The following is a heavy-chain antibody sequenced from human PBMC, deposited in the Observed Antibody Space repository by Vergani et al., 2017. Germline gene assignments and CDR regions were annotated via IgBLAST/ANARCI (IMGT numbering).Heavy chain of an antibody. V-gene: IGHV3-21*01. Sequence: VQLVESGGGVVQPGRSLRLSCAASGFTFSSYSMNWVRQAPGKGLEWVSSISSSSSYIYYADSVKGRFTISRDNAKNSLYLQMNRLRAEDTAVYYCARDMGWLGVDWFDPWGQGTLVTVSS. CDR3: ARDMGWLGVDWFDP. D-gene: IGHD6-19*01. CDR1: GFTFSSYS. J-gene: IGHJ5*02. CDR2: ISSSSSYI.